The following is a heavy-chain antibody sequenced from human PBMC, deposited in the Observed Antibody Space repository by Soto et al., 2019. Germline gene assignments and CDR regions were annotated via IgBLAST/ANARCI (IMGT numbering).Heavy chain of an antibody. V-gene: IGHV1-18*01. Sequence: ASPVKVSCKASVYTYTRYRIICVRKNTGQGLEWMGWISAYNGNTNYAQKLQGRVTMTTDTSTSTAYMELRSLRSDDTAVYYCARDGAHGGKSGFDIWGQGTMVTVSS. CDR2: ISAYNGNT. CDR3: ARDGAHGGKSGFDI. CDR1: VYTYTRYR. J-gene: IGHJ3*02. D-gene: IGHD5-12*01.